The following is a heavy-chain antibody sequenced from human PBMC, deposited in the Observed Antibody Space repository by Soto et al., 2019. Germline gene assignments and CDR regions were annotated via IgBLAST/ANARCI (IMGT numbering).Heavy chain of an antibody. CDR3: ARALRASSGVRLSYCYYGMDV. Sequence: QVQLRQRGAGLLKPSETLSLTCDVSGGSFSDYYWGWIRQPPGKGLECIGEISQTGSTNYNPSLKSRVTISLDTAKNKFSLKLTSVTAADTAVYYCARALRASSGVRLSYCYYGMDVWGQGTTVTVSS. D-gene: IGHD3-10*01. V-gene: IGHV4-34*01. J-gene: IGHJ6*02. CDR1: GGSFSDYY. CDR2: ISQTGST.